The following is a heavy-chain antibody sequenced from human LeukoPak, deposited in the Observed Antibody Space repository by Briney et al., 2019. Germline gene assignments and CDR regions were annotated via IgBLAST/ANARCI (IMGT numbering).Heavy chain of an antibody. CDR2: IWSDGSRQ. Sequence: GGSLRLSCAASGVTFNRHVMHWVRQAPGKGLEWVAFIWSDGSRQYYADSVKGRLTISRDNSKNTLYLQMNGLRAEDTAVYYCASRPSDSWGGPFDYWGQGALVTVSS. J-gene: IGHJ4*02. CDR1: GVTFNRHV. CDR3: ASRPSDSWGGPFDY. D-gene: IGHD3-3*01. V-gene: IGHV3-30*02.